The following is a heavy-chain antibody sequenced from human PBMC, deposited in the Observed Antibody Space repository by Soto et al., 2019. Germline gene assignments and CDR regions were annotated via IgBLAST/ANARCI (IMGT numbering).Heavy chain of an antibody. D-gene: IGHD3-22*01. CDR3: ARDTAMIVVARGAFDI. J-gene: IGHJ3*02. V-gene: IGHV4-30-4*01. CDR1: GGSISSGDYY. Sequence: SETLSLTCTVSGGSISSGDYYWSWIRQPPGKGLEWIGYIYYSGSTYYNPSLKSRVTISVDTSKNQFSLKLSSVTAADTAVYYCARDTAMIVVARGAFDIWGQGTMVTVSS. CDR2: IYYSGST.